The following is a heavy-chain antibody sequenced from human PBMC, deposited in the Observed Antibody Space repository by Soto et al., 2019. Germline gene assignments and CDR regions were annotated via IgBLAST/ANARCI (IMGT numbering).Heavy chain of an antibody. D-gene: IGHD3-22*01. Sequence: HPGGSLRLSCAASGFTFSSYGMHWVRQAPGKGLEWVAGMSYDGSNKFYADSVKGRFTISRDNSKNTLYLQMNSLRAEDTAVYYCAKEVERWLLAVSSYYYGMDVWGQGTTVTVSS. CDR2: MSYDGSNK. CDR3: AKEVERWLLAVSSYYYGMDV. V-gene: IGHV3-30*18. CDR1: GFTFSSYG. J-gene: IGHJ6*02.